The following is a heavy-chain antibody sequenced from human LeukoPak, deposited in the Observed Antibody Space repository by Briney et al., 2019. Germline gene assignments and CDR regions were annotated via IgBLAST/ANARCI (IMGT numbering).Heavy chain of an antibody. CDR1: GYTFPSYF. CDR3: ASRRQYCSTTSCSATFDI. Sequence: ASVKVSCKASGYTFPSYFMHWVRQAPGQGLEWMGIINPTGGSTTYAQKFQGRVTMTRDTSTSTVYMELSSLRSDDTAVYYCASRRQYCSTTSCSATFDIWGQGTMVTVSS. J-gene: IGHJ3*02. V-gene: IGHV1-46*01. D-gene: IGHD2-2*01. CDR2: INPTGGST.